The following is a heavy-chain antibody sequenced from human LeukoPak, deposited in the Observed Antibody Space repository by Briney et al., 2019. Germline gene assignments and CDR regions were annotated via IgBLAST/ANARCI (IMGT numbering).Heavy chain of an antibody. J-gene: IGHJ4*02. CDR2: ISSSSTYI. V-gene: IGHV3-21*01. D-gene: IGHD3-22*01. Sequence: PGGSLRLSCAASGFTFSTHSMNWVRQAPGKGREWVSSISSSSTYIYYGESMKGRFTISRDNAQNSVFLQMNSLRAEDTAVYYCVGSPSDSSGYFFWGQGTLVTVSS. CDR3: VGSPSDSSGYFF. CDR1: GFTFSTHS.